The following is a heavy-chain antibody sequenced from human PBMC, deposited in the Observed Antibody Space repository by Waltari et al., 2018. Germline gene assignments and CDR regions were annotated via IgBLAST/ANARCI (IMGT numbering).Heavy chain of an antibody. CDR1: GFTFGDYA. D-gene: IGHD3-10*01. Sequence: EVQLVESGGDLVQPGRSLRLSCTASGFTFGDYAITWVRQAPGEGLEWIAFIRRKAYGATTEYAASVKGRFTISRDDSKSIAYLQMNSLKSEDTAVYYCTRDPQLPVWGKGTTVTVSS. V-gene: IGHV3-49*04. CDR2: IRRKAYGATT. CDR3: TRDPQLPV. J-gene: IGHJ6*04.